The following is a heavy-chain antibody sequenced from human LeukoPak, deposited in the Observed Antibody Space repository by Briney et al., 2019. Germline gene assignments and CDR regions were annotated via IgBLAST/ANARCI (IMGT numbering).Heavy chain of an antibody. V-gene: IGHV2-70*11. Sequence: SGPALVKPTQTLTLTCTFSGFSLSTSGMCVSWIRQPPGKALEWPARIDWDDDKYYSTSLKTRLTISKDTSKNQVVLTMTNMDPVDTATYYCARIPAYYYDSSGNDYWGQGTLVTVSS. CDR2: IDWDDDK. CDR3: ARIPAYYYDSSGNDY. D-gene: IGHD3-22*01. CDR1: GFSLSTSGMC. J-gene: IGHJ4*02.